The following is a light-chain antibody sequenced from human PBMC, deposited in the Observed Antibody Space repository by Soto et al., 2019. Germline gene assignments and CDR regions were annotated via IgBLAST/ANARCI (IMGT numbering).Light chain of an antibody. CDR1: SSNIGTGYD. Sequence: QSVLTRPPSVSGAPGQRVTISCTGSSSNIGTGYDIHWYQQVPGTAPKLLIYGNNNRPSGVPDRFSGSKSGTSASLAITGLQAEDEADYYCQSYDSSLSGGVFGTGTKLTVL. CDR2: GNN. V-gene: IGLV1-40*01. J-gene: IGLJ1*01. CDR3: QSYDSSLSGGV.